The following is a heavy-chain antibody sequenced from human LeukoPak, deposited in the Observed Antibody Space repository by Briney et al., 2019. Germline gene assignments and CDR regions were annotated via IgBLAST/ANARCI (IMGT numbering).Heavy chain of an antibody. J-gene: IGHJ4*02. Sequence: PSETLSLTCTVPGGSISSSNYYWGWIRQPPGKGLEWIGSIYYSGSTYYNPSLKSRVTMSVDMSKNQFSLNLSSVTAAEAAVFYCARLDGGATWPLDSWGQGTLVTASS. V-gene: IGHV4-39*01. CDR2: IYYSGST. D-gene: IGHD1-26*01. CDR1: GGSISSSNYY. CDR3: ARLDGGATWPLDS.